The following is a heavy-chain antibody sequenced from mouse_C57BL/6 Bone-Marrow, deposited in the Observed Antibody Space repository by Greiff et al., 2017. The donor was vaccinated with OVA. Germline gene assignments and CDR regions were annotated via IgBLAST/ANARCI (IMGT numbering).Heavy chain of an antibody. CDR1: GYTFTSYW. J-gene: IGHJ4*01. CDR2: IHPNSGST. Sequence: VQLQQPGAELVKPGASVKLSCKASGYTFTSYWMHWVKQRPGQGLEWIGMIHPNSGSTNYNEKFKSKATLTVDKSSSTAYMQLSSLTSEDSAVYYCARPKMGYYYAMDYWGQGTSVTVSS. V-gene: IGHV1-64*01. D-gene: IGHD2-3*01. CDR3: ARPKMGYYYAMDY.